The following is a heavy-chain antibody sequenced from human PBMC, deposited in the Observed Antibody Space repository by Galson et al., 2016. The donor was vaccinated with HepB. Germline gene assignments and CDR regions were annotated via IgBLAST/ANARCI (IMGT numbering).Heavy chain of an antibody. CDR1: GDSIDSISGRSYY. CDR3: ARGCGSDFWSGYNNWFDS. D-gene: IGHD3-3*01. J-gene: IGHJ5*02. CDR2: VYSSGTP. V-gene: IGHV4-39*01. Sequence: SETLSLTCTVSGDSIDSISGRSYYWAWIRQSPGKGLEWIGSVYSSGTPTYNPSLKSRVTVSVDTSKNQFPLNMSFVTAADTAVFYCARGCGSDFWSGYNNWFDSWGKGILVTVSS.